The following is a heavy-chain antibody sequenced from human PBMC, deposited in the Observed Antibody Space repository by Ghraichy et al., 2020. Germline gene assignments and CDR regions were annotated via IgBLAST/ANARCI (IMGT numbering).Heavy chain of an antibody. CDR2: IGADAVTT. J-gene: IGHJ5*02. Sequence: ETLSLTCATSGFTFRSYSMNWVRQAPGKGLEWVSIIGADAVTTYYADSVKGRFTVSRDNSKNTLYLIMSGLRAEDTAVYYCAKGGHNTGYGFDPWGQGTLVTVS. V-gene: IGHV3-23*01. CDR3: AKGGHNTGYGFDP. D-gene: IGHD5-12*01. CDR1: GFTFRSYS.